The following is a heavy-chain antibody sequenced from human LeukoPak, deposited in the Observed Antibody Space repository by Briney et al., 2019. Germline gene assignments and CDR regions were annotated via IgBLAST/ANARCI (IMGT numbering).Heavy chain of an antibody. CDR1: AFTFSSYA. CDR3: AKGRSGYCSSTRCYAFDF. V-gene: IGHV3-23*01. J-gene: IGHJ4*02. D-gene: IGHD2-2*01. Sequence: QPGGSLRLSCAASAFTFSSYAMSWVRQAPGKGLEWVSTVSGSGGNTYYADSVKGRFTTSRDNSKNTLYLQMNSLRAEDTAVYYCAKGRSGYCSSTRCYAFDFWGQGTLVTVSS. CDR2: VSGSGGNT.